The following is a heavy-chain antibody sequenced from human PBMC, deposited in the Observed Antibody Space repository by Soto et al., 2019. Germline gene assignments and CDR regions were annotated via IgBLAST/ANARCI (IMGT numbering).Heavy chain of an antibody. CDR3: AREGGYCSSTSCYI. Sequence: XSVKGSGXAAGSAFTCYYMNLVRQAPGQGLEWMGWINPNSGVTNYAQKFQGRVTMTRDTSISTAYMELSKLSSVTAANTAVYYCAREGGYCSSTSCYIWGQGILLTFSS. CDR2: INPNSGVT. CDR1: GSAFTCYY. D-gene: IGHD2-2*03. J-gene: IGHJ4*02. V-gene: IGHV1-2*02.